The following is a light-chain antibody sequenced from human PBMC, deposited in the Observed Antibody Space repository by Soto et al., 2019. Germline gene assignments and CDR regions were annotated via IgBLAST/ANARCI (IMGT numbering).Light chain of an antibody. J-gene: IGKJ5*01. CDR1: QSVSSY. V-gene: IGKV3-11*01. CDR3: QYRSNLPLT. CDR2: DAS. Sequence: IVLTQSPATLSLSPGERATLSCRASQSVSSYLAWYQQKPGQAPRLLSYDASNRATGIPARFSGSGSGTDFTLTISCLGPEDFAGYCCQYRSNLPLTFGQGPRLEIK.